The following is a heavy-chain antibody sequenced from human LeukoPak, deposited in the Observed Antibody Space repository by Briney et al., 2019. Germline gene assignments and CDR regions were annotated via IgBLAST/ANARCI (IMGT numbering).Heavy chain of an antibody. D-gene: IGHD2-2*03. Sequence: SVMVSCKASGGTFSSYAISWVRQAPGQGLEWMGRIIPILGMANYAQKFQGRVTITADKSTSTAYMELSSLRSEDTAVYYCARDADVDIPYYFDYWGQGTLVTVSS. CDR1: GGTFSSYA. V-gene: IGHV1-69*04. CDR3: ARDADVDIPYYFDY. CDR2: IIPILGMA. J-gene: IGHJ4*02.